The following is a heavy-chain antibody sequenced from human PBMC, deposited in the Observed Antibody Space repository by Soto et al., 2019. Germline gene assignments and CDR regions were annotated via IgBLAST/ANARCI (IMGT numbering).Heavy chain of an antibody. J-gene: IGHJ4*02. Sequence: EVQLVESGGGLVQPGGSLRLSCSASGFTFSNYAMYWVRQAPGKGLEYVSAVSDNGGTSYYADSVKGRFTISRDNSKNTLYLQMSRLRAEDTAVYYCVKDPRGPRYYFDYWGQGTLVTVSS. CDR1: GFTFSNYA. CDR2: VSDNGGTS. V-gene: IGHV3-64D*08. CDR3: VKDPRGPRYYFDY. D-gene: IGHD3-10*01.